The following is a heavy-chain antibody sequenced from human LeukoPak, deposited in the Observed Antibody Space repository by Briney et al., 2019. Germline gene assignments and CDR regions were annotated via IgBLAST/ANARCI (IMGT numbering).Heavy chain of an antibody. D-gene: IGHD3-10*01. J-gene: IGHJ4*02. CDR3: AREGSAWADF. CDR1: GFTFDTFR. Sequence: GGSLRLSCAASGFTFDTFRMGWVRQAPGKGLEWVANIHKDGSEEYYVGSVKGRFTISRDNVKKSLYLQMNSLRADDTGVYYCAREGSAWADFWGQGTLVSVSS. CDR2: IHKDGSEE. V-gene: IGHV3-7*01.